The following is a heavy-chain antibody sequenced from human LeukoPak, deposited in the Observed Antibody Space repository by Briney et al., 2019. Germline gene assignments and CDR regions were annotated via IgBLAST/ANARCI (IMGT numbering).Heavy chain of an antibody. CDR3: ARVLSYSSSSLGVL. CDR2: IIPIFGTA. CDR1: GGTFSSYA. V-gene: IGHV1-69*01. J-gene: IGHJ4*02. D-gene: IGHD6-6*01. Sequence: KVSCKASGGTFSSYAISWVRQAPGQGLEWMGGIIPIFGTANYAQKFQGRVTITADESTSTAYMELRSLRSDDTAVYYCARVLSYSSSSLGVLWGQGTLVTVSS.